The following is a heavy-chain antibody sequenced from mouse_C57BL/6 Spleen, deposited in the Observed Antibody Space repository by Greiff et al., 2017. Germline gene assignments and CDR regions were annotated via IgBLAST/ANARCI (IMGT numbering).Heavy chain of an antibody. CDR3: DRNDGYGDYVGYFDV. V-gene: IGHV2-9-1*01. J-gene: IGHJ1*03. CDR2: IWTGGGT. D-gene: IGHD2-13*01. Sequence: VHLVQSGPGLVAPSQSLSITCTVSGFSLTSYAINWVRQPPGKGLEWIGVIWTGGGTNNNSALISRLSNSKDNSKSQVVLKLNSLQTHDTARYYGDRNDGYGDYVGYFDVWGTGTTVTVSS. CDR1: GFSLTSYA.